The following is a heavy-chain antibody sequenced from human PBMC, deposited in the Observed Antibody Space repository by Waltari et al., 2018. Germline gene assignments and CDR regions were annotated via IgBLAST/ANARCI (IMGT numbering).Heavy chain of an antibody. Sequence: QVQLVQSGAEVKKPGASVKVSCKVSGYTLTELSMHWVRQAPGKGLEWMGGFDPEDGETIYAQKFQGRVTMTRNTSISTAYMELSSLRSEDTAVYYCARGSMVQGVIPDYWGQGTLVTVSS. D-gene: IGHD3-10*01. CDR3: ARGSMVQGVIPDY. CDR1: GYTLTELS. CDR2: FDPEDGET. J-gene: IGHJ4*02. V-gene: IGHV1-24*01.